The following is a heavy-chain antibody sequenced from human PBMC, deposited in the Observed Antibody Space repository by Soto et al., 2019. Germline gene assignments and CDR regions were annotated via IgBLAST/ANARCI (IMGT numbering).Heavy chain of an antibody. V-gene: IGHV5-51*03. D-gene: IGHD4-17*01. CDR1: GYSFTSYW. CDR3: ARLPLNDYGDPSGSPFDY. J-gene: IGHJ4*02. Sequence: EVQLVQSGAEVKKPGESLKISCKGSGYSFTSYWIGWVRQMPGKGLEWMGIIYPGDSDTRYSPSFQGQVTISADKSISTAYLQWSSLKASDTAMYYCARLPLNDYGDPSGSPFDYWGQGTLVTVSS. CDR2: IYPGDSDT.